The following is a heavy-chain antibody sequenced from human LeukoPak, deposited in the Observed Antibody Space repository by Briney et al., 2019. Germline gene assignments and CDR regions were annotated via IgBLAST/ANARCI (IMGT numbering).Heavy chain of an antibody. V-gene: IGHV4-30-2*01. J-gene: IGHJ4*02. CDR1: GGSISSGGYS. D-gene: IGHD6-25*01. CDR3: ARDKIAAAFGY. CDR2: IYHSGST. Sequence: SETLSLTCAVSGGSISSGGYSWSWIRQPPGKGLEWIGYIYHSGSTYYNPSLKSRVTISVDRSKNQFSLKLSSVTAADTAVYYCARDKIAAAFGYWGQGTLVTVSS.